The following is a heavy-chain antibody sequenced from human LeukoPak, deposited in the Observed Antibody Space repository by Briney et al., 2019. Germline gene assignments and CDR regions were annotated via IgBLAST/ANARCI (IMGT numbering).Heavy chain of an antibody. CDR3: ARETGSGYGMDV. CDR2: IASDGSST. CDR1: GFTFSSYW. J-gene: IGHJ6*02. Sequence: GGSLRLSCAASGFTFSSYWMNWVRQAPGKGLVWVSRIASDGSSTTYADSVKGRFSISRDNAKNTLYLQMNSLRAEDTAVYYCARETGSGYGMDVWGQGTTVTVSS. V-gene: IGHV3-74*01. D-gene: IGHD3-10*01.